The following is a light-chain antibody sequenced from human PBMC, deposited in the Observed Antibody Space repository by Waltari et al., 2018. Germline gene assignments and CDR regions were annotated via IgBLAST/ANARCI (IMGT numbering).Light chain of an antibody. CDR1: QSVSSSY. J-gene: IGKJ3*01. Sequence: EIVLTQSPGTLSLSPGERATLSTRASQSVSSSYLAWDQQKPGQAPRLLIYGASSRATGIPDRFSGSGSGTDFTLTISRLEPEDFAVYYCQQYGSSPQTFGPGTKVDIK. CDR2: GAS. CDR3: QQYGSSPQT. V-gene: IGKV3-20*01.